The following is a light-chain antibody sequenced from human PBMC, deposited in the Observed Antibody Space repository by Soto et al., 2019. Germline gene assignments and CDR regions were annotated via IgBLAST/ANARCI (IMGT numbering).Light chain of an antibody. CDR2: NVN. Sequence: QSVLTQPASVSGSPGQSITISCTGTSSDVGGYNYVSWYQQHPGEVPKLIIFNVNNRPSGVSSRFSGSKSGNTASLTISGLRAEDEADYYCSSFTSSTTYVFGSGTQLTVL. V-gene: IGLV2-14*01. CDR1: SSDVGGYNY. J-gene: IGLJ7*01. CDR3: SSFTSSTTYV.